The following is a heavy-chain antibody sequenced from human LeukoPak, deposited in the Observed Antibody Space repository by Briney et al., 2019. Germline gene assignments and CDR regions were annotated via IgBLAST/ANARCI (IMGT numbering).Heavy chain of an antibody. D-gene: IGHD4-23*01. V-gene: IGHV4-34*01. CDR1: VGSFSGSY. J-gene: IGHJ1*01. Sequence: SETLSLTCCVYVGSFSGSYWSWIRQPPGKGLEWIGEINYSGSTNYNPSLKSRVTISVDTSKNQFSLKLSSVPAADTAMYYCARGTYGGNAFPAHSPWGQGTLVTVSS. CDR3: ARGTYGGNAFPAHSP. CDR2: INYSGST.